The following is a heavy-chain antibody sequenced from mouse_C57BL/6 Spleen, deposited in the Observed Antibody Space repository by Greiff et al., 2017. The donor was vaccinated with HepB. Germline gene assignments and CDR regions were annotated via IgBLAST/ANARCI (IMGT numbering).Heavy chain of an antibody. Sequence: QVQLQQPGAELVKPGASVKMSCKASGYTFTSYWITWVKQRPGQGLEWIGDIYPGSGSTNYNEKFKSKAKLTVDTSSSTAYMQLSSLTSEDSAVYYCARGNDGYLAWFAYWGQGTLVTVSA. D-gene: IGHD2-3*01. J-gene: IGHJ3*01. CDR3: ARGNDGYLAWFAY. CDR1: GYTFTSYW. CDR2: IYPGSGST. V-gene: IGHV1-55*01.